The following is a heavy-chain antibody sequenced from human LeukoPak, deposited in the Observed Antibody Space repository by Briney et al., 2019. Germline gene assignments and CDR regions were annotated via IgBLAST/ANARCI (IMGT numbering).Heavy chain of an antibody. Sequence: GGSLRLSCAASGFTFSSYSMNWVRQAPGKGLEWVSYISSSSSTIYYADSVKGRFTISRDNAKNSLYLQMNSLRAEDTAVYYCASSSQDIVVVPARGYWGQGTLVTVSS. CDR2: ISSSSSTI. CDR3: ASSSQDIVVVPARGY. V-gene: IGHV3-48*04. J-gene: IGHJ4*02. D-gene: IGHD2-2*01. CDR1: GFTFSSYS.